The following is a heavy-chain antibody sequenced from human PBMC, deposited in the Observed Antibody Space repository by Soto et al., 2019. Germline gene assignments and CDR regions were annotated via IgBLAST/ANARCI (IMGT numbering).Heavy chain of an antibody. V-gene: IGHV3-23*01. CDR1: GFSFSSYS. D-gene: IGHD2-15*01. CDR3: AKEEAVLTCDH. J-gene: IGHJ4*02. CDR2: ISSGGVTI. Sequence: EVQLLESGGGLVQPGGSLRLSCEASGFSFSSYSMSWVRQAPGRGLEWVASISSGGVTINYAESVKGRFTIPRDNSKGTLSLQMNSLRGDDTAVYYCAKEEAVLTCDHWGQGTLVTVSS.